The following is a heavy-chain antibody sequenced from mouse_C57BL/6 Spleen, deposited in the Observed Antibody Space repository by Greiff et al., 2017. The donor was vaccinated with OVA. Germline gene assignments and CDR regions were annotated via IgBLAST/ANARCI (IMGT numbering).Heavy chain of an antibody. J-gene: IGHJ2*01. V-gene: IGHV1-54*01. CDR2: INPGSGGT. CDR3: ARSLEHEYYFDY. CDR1: GYAFTNYL. Sequence: VQLQQSGAELVRPGTSVKVSCKASGYAFTNYLIEWVKQRPGQGLEWIGVINPGSGGTNYNEKFKGKATLTADKSSSTAYMQLSSLTSEDSAVYFCARSLEHEYYFDYWGQGTTLTVSS.